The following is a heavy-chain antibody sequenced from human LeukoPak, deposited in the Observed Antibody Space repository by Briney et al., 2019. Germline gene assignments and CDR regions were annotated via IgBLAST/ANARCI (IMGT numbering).Heavy chain of an antibody. CDR1: GYTFTGYY. CDR3: ARDRITMVRGVTSTSDY. V-gene: IGHV1-2*02. D-gene: IGHD3-10*01. CDR2: FNPNSGGT. Sequence: ASVKVSCKASGYTFTGYYMHWVRQAPGQGLEWMGWFNPNSGGTNYAQKFQGRVTMTRDTSISTAYMELSRLRSDDTAVYYCARDRITMVRGVTSTSDYWGQGTLVTVSS. J-gene: IGHJ4*02.